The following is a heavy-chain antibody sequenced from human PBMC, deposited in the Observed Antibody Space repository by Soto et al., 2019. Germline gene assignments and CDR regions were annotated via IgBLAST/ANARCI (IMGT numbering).Heavy chain of an antibody. J-gene: IGHJ4*02. Sequence: SGPTLVNPTQTLTLTCTFTGFSLSTSGMCVNWIRQPPGKALEWLARIDWDDDKYYSTSLKTRPTISKDTSKNQVVLTMPNMDPADTATYYCARIAGPPGYFDYWGQGILVTVSS. V-gene: IGHV2-70*11. CDR1: GFSLSTSGMC. CDR3: ARIAGPPGYFDY. D-gene: IGHD7-27*01. CDR2: IDWDDDK.